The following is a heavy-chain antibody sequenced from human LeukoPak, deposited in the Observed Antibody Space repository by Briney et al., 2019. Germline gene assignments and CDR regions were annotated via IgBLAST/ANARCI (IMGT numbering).Heavy chain of an antibody. CDR1: GYTFTSYG. CDR2: ISAYNGNT. Sequence: ASVKVSCKASGYTFTSYGISWVRQAPGRGLEWMGWISAYNGNTNYAQKLQGRVTMTTDTSTSTAYMELRSLRSDDTAVYYCARDLYYDFWSGSRSFDYWGQGTLVTVSS. CDR3: ARDLYYDFWSGSRSFDY. V-gene: IGHV1-18*01. D-gene: IGHD3-3*01. J-gene: IGHJ4*02.